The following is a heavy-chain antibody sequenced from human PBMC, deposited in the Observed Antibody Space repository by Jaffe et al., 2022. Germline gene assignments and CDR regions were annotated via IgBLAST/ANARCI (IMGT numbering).Heavy chain of an antibody. V-gene: IGHV4-34*01. J-gene: IGHJ6*03. D-gene: IGHD6-19*01. CDR3: ARGRSSGWSYYYYYYMDV. CDR2: INHSGST. CDR1: GGSFSGYY. Sequence: QVQLQQWGAGLLKPSETLSLTCAVYGGSFSGYYWSWIRQPPGKGLEWIGEINHSGSTNYNPSLKSRVTISVDTSKNQFSLKLSSVTAADTAVYYCARGRSSGWSYYYYYYMDVWGKGTTVTVSS.